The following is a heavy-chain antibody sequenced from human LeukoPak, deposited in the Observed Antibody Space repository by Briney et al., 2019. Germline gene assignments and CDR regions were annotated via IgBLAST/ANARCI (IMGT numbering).Heavy chain of an antibody. Sequence: TGGSLRLSCAASGFTFSSYAMSWVRQAPGKGLEWVAVISYDGSNKYYADSVKGRFTISRDNSKNTLYLQMNSLRAEDTAVYYCAKAGADPDYFDYWGQGTLVTVSS. CDR3: AKAGADPDYFDY. CDR1: GFTFSSYA. J-gene: IGHJ4*02. V-gene: IGHV3-30*18. D-gene: IGHD4-17*01. CDR2: ISYDGSNK.